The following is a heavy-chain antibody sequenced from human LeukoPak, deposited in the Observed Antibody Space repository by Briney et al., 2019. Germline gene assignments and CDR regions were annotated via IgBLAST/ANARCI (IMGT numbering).Heavy chain of an antibody. CDR2: FDPEDGET. J-gene: IGHJ3*02. Sequence: SVKVSCKVSGYTLTELSMHWVRQAPGRGREWMGGFDPEDGETIYAQKFQGRVTMTEDTSTDTAYMELSSLKSEDTAVYYCATESGVQDAFDIWGQGTMVTVSS. D-gene: IGHD1-1*01. V-gene: IGHV1-24*01. CDR3: ATESGVQDAFDI. CDR1: GYTLTELS.